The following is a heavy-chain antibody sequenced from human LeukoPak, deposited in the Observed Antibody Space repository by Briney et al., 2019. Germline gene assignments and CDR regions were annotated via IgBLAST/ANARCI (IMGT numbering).Heavy chain of an antibody. D-gene: IGHD3-10*01. V-gene: IGHV4-39*01. CDR2: IYYSGST. Sequence: KPSETLSLTCTVSGGSISSSSYYWGWIRQPPGKGLEWMGSIYYSGSTYYNPSLKSRVTISVDTSKNQFSLKLSSVTAADTAVYYCARPMVRGALDYWGQGTLVTVSS. J-gene: IGHJ4*02. CDR1: GGSISSSSYY. CDR3: ARPMVRGALDY.